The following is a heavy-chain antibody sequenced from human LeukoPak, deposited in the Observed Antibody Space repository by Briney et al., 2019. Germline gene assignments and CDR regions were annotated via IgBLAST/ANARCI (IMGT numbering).Heavy chain of an antibody. Sequence: GGSLRLSCAASGFTFSNAWISWVRQAPGKGLEWVGRIKSKTDGGTTDYAAPVKGRFTISGDDSKNTLYLQMNSLKTEDTAVYYCTTSRYGSGSYYVYFDYWGQGTLVTVSS. CDR2: IKSKTDGGTT. J-gene: IGHJ4*02. D-gene: IGHD3-10*01. V-gene: IGHV3-15*01. CDR3: TTSRYGSGSYYVYFDY. CDR1: GFTFSNAW.